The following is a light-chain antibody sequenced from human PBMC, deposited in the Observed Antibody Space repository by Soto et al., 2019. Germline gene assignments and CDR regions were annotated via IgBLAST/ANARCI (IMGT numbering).Light chain of an antibody. CDR2: GAS. V-gene: IGKV3-15*01. Sequence: EVVMTQSPATLSVSPGERATLFCRASQNVNSYLAWYQQKPGQAPRLLIYGASTRATGVPARFSGSGSGTEFTPTTSSPQSQDFAVYYCQQCNDWPLTTFGQGTRLETK. CDR3: QQCNDWPLTT. J-gene: IGKJ5*01. CDR1: QNVNSY.